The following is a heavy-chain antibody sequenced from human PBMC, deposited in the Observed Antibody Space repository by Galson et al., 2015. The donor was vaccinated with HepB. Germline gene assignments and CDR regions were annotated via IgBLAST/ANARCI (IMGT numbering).Heavy chain of an antibody. V-gene: IGHV3-48*01. CDR2: INNRGDTI. CDR3: ARRSEFDF. CDR1: GFTFSLFS. J-gene: IGHJ4*02. Sequence: LRLSCAASGFTFSLFSMSWVRQAPGKGLEWVSYINNRGDTIYYADSVKGRFTISRDNAKNSLYLHMNSLRAEDTAVYYCARRSEFDFWGQGTLVTVSS.